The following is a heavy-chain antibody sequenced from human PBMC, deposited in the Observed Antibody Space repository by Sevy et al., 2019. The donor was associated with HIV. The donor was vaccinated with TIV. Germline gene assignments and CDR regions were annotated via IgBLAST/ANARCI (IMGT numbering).Heavy chain of an antibody. CDR3: AKWDDDRRWFFDY. J-gene: IGHJ4*02. CDR1: GFTFSSYN. D-gene: IGHD1-1*01. CDR2: ISSSSSYV. Sequence: GGSLRLSCVASGFTFSSYNMNWVRQAPGKGLEWVSSISSSSSYVYHADSVKGRFTISRDNAKNSLYLQMNGLRAEDTAVDYCAKWDDDRRWFFDYWGQGTLVTVSS. V-gene: IGHV3-21*06.